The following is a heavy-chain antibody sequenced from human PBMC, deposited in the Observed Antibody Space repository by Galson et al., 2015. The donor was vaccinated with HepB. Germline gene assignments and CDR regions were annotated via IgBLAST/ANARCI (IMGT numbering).Heavy chain of an antibody. CDR2: IYPGDSDT. CDR3: ARLPPVPLRYFDWFRRLYYYYGMDV. Sequence: QSGAEVKKPGESLKISCKGSGYSFTSYWIGWVRQMPGKGLEWMGIIYPGDSDTRYSPSFQGQVTNSADKSISTAYLQWSSLKASDTAMYYCARLPPVPLRYFDWFRRLYYYYGMDVWGQGTTITVSS. CDR1: GYSFTSYW. V-gene: IGHV5-51*03. D-gene: IGHD3-9*01. J-gene: IGHJ6*02.